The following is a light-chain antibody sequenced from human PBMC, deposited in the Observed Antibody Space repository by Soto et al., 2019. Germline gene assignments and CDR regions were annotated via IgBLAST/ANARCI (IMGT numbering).Light chain of an antibody. Sequence: EIVMTQSPATLSVSPGERATLSCTASQSVTTNLAWYQQKPGQAPRLLIYGASTSATGVPARFSGSGSGTEFTLTISSLQSEDFAVYYCQQYNNWPRTVGQGTKVEIK. V-gene: IGKV3-15*01. J-gene: IGKJ1*01. CDR3: QQYNNWPRT. CDR2: GAS. CDR1: QSVTTN.